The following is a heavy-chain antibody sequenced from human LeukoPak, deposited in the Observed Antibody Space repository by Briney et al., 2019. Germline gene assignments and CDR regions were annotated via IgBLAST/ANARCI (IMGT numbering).Heavy chain of an antibody. D-gene: IGHD3-22*01. CDR2: IYYSGST. V-gene: IGHV4-59*01. CDR3: ARRTYFYDSSGYYFDY. CDR1: GGSISSYY. J-gene: IGHJ4*02. Sequence: SETLSLTCTVSGGSISSYYWSWIRQPPGKGRECIGYIYYSGSTNYNPSLKSRVTISVDTSKNQFSLNLSSVTAADTAVYYCARRTYFYDSSGYYFDYWGQGTLVTVSS.